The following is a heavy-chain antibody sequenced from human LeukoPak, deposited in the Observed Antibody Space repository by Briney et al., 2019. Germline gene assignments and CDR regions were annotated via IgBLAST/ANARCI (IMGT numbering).Heavy chain of an antibody. D-gene: IGHD3-22*01. Sequence: KLGGSLRLSCAASGFTFSNAWMNWVRQAPGKGLEWVGRIKRKIDGGTTDFAAPVKGRFTISRDDSKNTLYLQMNRLTSEDTAVYYCAQGSGFYYDYWGQGTLVTVSS. CDR2: IKRKIDGGTT. CDR3: AQGSGFYYDY. V-gene: IGHV3-15*07. CDR1: GFTFSNAW. J-gene: IGHJ4*02.